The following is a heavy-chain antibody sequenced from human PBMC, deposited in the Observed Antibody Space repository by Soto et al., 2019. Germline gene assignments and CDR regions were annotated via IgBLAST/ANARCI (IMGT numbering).Heavy chain of an antibody. CDR2: IYYSGST. CDR1: GGSISSGGYY. CDR3: ARDHYDSSAFDI. D-gene: IGHD3-22*01. Sequence: QVQLQESGPGLVKPSQTLSLTCTVSGGSISSGGYYWSWIRQHPGKGLEWIGYIYYSGSTYYNPSLKRRVTISVDTSKNQFSLKLSSVTAADTAVYYCARDHYDSSAFDIWGQGTMVTVSS. V-gene: IGHV4-31*03. J-gene: IGHJ3*02.